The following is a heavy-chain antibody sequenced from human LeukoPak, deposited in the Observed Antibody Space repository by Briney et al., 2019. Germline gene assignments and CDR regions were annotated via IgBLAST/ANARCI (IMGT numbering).Heavy chain of an antibody. CDR1: GDSINNYY. CDR3: ARGWSFDY. CDR2: FYTSGYS. V-gene: IGHV4-4*07. Sequence: PSETLALTCAVSGDSINNYYWSWIRQPAGKGLEWIGRFYTSGYSNSNPSLKSRVTISVDTSKNQFSLKLSSVTAADTAVYYCARGWSFDYWGQGTLVTVSS. J-gene: IGHJ4*02.